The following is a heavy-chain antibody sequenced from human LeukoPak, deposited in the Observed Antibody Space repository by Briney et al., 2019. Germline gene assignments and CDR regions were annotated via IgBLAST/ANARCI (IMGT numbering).Heavy chain of an antibody. J-gene: IGHJ6*03. V-gene: IGHV3-48*03. CDR1: GFTFSSYE. CDR2: ISSSGSTI. Sequence: PGGSPRLSCAASGFTFSSYEMNWVRQAPGKGLEWVSYISSSGSTIYYADSVKGRFTISGDNAKNSLYLQMNSLRAEDTAVHYCARDGAEYYYYMDVWGKGTTVTVSS. CDR3: ARDGAEYYYYMDV.